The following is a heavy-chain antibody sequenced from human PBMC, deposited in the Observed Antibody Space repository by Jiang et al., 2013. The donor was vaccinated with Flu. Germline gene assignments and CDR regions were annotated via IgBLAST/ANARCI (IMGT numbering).Heavy chain of an antibody. V-gene: IGHV4-39*07. D-gene: IGHD1-1*01. CDR3: ARDLEPQSVRGYFQH. Sequence: GLVKPSETLSLTCIVSGDSIRSSSYYWGWIRQPQEGAGVDWDYLLHGITYYNPSLKSRVRMSITTSQNQILLDLGSVTAADTAVYYCARDLEPQSVRGYFQHWGQGTLAIVSS. CDR2: LLHGIT. J-gene: IGHJ1*01. CDR1: GDSIRSSSYY.